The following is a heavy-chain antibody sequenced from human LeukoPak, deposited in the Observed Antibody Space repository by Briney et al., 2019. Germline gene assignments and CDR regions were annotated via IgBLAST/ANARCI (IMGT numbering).Heavy chain of an antibody. CDR2: INHSGST. Sequence: PSETLSLTCAVYGGSFSGYYWSWIRQPPGKGLEWIGEINHSGSTNYNPSLKSRVTISVDTSKNQFSLKLSSVTAADTAVYYCARVSSGYYYYFDYWGQGTLVTVSS. CDR1: GGSFSGYY. J-gene: IGHJ4*02. CDR3: ARVSSGYYYYFDY. D-gene: IGHD3-22*01. V-gene: IGHV4-34*01.